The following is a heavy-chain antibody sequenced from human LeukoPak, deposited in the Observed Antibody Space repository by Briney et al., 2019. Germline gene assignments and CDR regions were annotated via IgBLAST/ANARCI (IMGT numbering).Heavy chain of an antibody. CDR1: ELTFSSYS. CDR3: ARSHCSSTSCYGPVGDY. CDR2: ISSSSSYI. D-gene: IGHD2-2*01. Sequence: GGSLRLSCAASELTFSSYSMNWVRQAPGKGLEWVSFISSSSSYIYYADSVKGRFTISRDNAKNSLYLQMNSLRAEDTAVYYCARSHCSSTSCYGPVGDYWGQGILVTVSS. V-gene: IGHV3-21*01. J-gene: IGHJ4*02.